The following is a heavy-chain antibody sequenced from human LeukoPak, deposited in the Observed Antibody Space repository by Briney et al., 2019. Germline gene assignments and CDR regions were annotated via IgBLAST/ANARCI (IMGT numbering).Heavy chain of an antibody. J-gene: IGHJ4*02. CDR2: ISGSGGST. CDR1: GFAFSSYA. D-gene: IGHD3-10*01. CDR3: VTLWFGEFSDY. V-gene: IGHV3-23*01. Sequence: GGSLRPSCAASGFAFSSYAMSWVRQAPGKGLEWVSAISGSGGSTYYADSVKGRFTISRDNSKNTLYLQMNSLRAEDTAVYYCVTLWFGEFSDYWGQGTLVTVSS.